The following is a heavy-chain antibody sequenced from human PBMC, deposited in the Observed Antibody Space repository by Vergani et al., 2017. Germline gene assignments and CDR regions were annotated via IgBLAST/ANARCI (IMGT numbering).Heavy chain of an antibody. CDR1: GGSISSSSYY. CDR2: IYYSGST. D-gene: IGHD6-13*01. V-gene: IGHV4-39*01. CDR3: ARHAWYSRSRYYFDY. J-gene: IGHJ4*02. Sequence: QLQLQESGPGLVKPSETLSLTCTVSGGSISSSSYYWGWIRQPPGKGLEWIGSIYYSGSTYYNPSLKSRVTISVDTSKNQFSLKLSSVTAADTAVYYCARHAWYSRSRYYFDYWGQGTLVTVSS.